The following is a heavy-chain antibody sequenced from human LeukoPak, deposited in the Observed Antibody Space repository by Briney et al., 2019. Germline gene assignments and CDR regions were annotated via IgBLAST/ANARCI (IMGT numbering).Heavy chain of an antibody. CDR2: IKTDRSEK. V-gene: IGHV3-7*01. Sequence: GGSLRLSCEGSGFTFSNYWMGWVRQAPGKGLQWVANIKTDRSEKYYVDSVKGRFTISRDNSKNTLYLQMNSLRAEDTAVYYCAKGGDSGSYYYWGQGTLVTVSS. J-gene: IGHJ4*02. CDR3: AKGGDSGSYYY. CDR1: GFTFSNYW. D-gene: IGHD1-26*01.